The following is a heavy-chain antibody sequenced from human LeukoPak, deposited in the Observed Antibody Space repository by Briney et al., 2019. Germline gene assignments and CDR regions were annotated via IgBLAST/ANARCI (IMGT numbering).Heavy chain of an antibody. CDR2: IYHSGTT. CDR1: GYSISSGYY. V-gene: IGHV4-38-2*01. J-gene: IGHJ6*03. D-gene: IGHD6-13*01. CDR3: ARQGGSNSPYYYYYMDV. Sequence: PSETLSLTCAVSGYSISSGYYWGWFRQPPGKGPEWIGCIYHSGTTYYNPSLKSRVTISVGTSKNQFSPMISSVTAADTAVYYCARQGGSNSPYYYYYMDVWGKGTTVTVSS.